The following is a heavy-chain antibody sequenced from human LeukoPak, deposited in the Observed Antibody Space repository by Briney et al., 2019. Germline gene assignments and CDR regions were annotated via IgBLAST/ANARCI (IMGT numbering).Heavy chain of an antibody. CDR3: ARDTKTRPFDP. V-gene: IGHV1-69*04. J-gene: IGHJ5*02. CDR2: IIPILGIA. Sequence: SVKASCKASGGTFSSYAISWVRQAPGQGLEWMGRIIPILGIANYAQKFQGRVTITADKSTSTAYMELSSLRSEDTAVYYCARDTKTRPFDPWGQGTLVTVSS. D-gene: IGHD6-25*01. CDR1: GGTFSSYA.